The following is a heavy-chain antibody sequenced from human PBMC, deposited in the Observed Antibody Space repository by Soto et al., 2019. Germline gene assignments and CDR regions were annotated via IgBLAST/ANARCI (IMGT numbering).Heavy chain of an antibody. CDR1: GYSFTSYW. Sequence: PGESLKISCKGSGYSFTSYWIGWVRQMPGKGLEWMGIIYPGDSDTRYSPSFQGQVTISADKSISPAYLQWSSLKASDTAMYHCASEAGSSSSGHYYYGMDVWGQGTTVTVSS. V-gene: IGHV5-51*01. CDR3: ASEAGSSSSGHYYYGMDV. CDR2: IYPGDSDT. J-gene: IGHJ6*02. D-gene: IGHD6-6*01.